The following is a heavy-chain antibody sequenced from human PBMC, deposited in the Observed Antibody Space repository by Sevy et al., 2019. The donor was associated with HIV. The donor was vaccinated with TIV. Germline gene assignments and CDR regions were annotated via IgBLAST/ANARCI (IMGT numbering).Heavy chain of an antibody. CDR2: ISSSSSYI. J-gene: IGHJ6*02. CDR3: ARELKAAAGTGMERYGMDV. V-gene: IGHV3-21*01. CDR1: GFTFSSYS. D-gene: IGHD6-13*01. Sequence: GGSLRLSCAASGFTFSSYSMNWVRQAPGKGLEWVSSISSSSSYIYYADSVKGRFTISRDNAKNSLYLQMNSLRAEDTAVYYCARELKAAAGTGMERYGMDVWGQGTTVTVSS.